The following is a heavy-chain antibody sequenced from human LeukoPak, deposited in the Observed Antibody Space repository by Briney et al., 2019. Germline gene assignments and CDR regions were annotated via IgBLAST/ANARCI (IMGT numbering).Heavy chain of an antibody. Sequence: SETLSLTCTVSGYSITNGYYWGWIRQPPGKGLEWIGSIYHSGSTYYNPSLKSRVTISVDTSKNQFSLKLSSVTAADTAVYYCAREGGHYDTTTYFNDSFDIWGRGTMVTVSS. CDR2: IYHSGST. CDR1: GYSITNGYY. D-gene: IGHD2/OR15-2a*01. J-gene: IGHJ3*02. CDR3: AREGGHYDTTTYFNDSFDI. V-gene: IGHV4-38-2*02.